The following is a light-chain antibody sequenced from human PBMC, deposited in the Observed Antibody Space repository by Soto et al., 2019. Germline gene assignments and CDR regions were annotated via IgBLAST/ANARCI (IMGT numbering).Light chain of an antibody. J-gene: IGKJ2*01. V-gene: IGKV1-5*01. CDR1: QSISSG. CDR3: QQYDTYGFT. Sequence: DLPMTQSPSTLSASVGDRVNITCRASQSISSGVAWYQQKTGKAPKFLIYDDSSLKSGVQSRFSGSGSGTEFSLTIRSLQTDDCATYYCQQYDTYGFTVGKGTKGDIK. CDR2: DDS.